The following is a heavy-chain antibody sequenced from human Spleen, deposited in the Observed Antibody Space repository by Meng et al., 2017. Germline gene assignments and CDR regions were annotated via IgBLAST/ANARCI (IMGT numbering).Heavy chain of an antibody. CDR1: GFTFSSFA. V-gene: IGHV3-23*01. CDR3: GKRISGWYYMDY. CDR2: ISGNGGST. J-gene: IGHJ4*02. Sequence: EVQLLESGGGLVQPGGSLRVSCAASGFTFSSFAMSWVRQVPGKGLGWVSVISGNGGSTYYADPVKGRFTISRDNSKNTLYLQMNSLRAEDTAVYYCGKRISGWYYMDYWGRGTLVTVSS. D-gene: IGHD6-19*01.